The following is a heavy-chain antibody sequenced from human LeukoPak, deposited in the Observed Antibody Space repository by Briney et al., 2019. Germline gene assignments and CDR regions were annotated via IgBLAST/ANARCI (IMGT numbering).Heavy chain of an antibody. J-gene: IGHJ4*02. CDR3: ARRDYDDWSGSDC. D-gene: IGHD3-3*01. V-gene: IGHV5-51*01. CDR2: IYPDDSDT. Sequence: GESLKISCKGSGYSFASHWIGWVRQMPGKGLEWMGIIYPDDSDTRYNPSFQGQVTISADKSISTAYLQWSSLKASDTAMYYCARRDYDDWSGSDCWGQGTLVTVSS. CDR1: GYSFASHW.